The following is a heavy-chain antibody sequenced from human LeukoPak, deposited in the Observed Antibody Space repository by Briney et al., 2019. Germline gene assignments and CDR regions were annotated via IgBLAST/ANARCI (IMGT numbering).Heavy chain of an antibody. CDR2: ISSSGSTI. V-gene: IGHV3-48*03. Sequence: GGSLRLSCAASGFTFSSYEMNWVRQAPGKGLEWVSYISSSGSTIYYADSVKGRFTISRDNAKNSLYLQMNSLRAEDTAVYYCARDRTKPFGSGGSCVDYWGQGTLVTVSS. CDR1: GFTFSSYE. CDR3: ARDRTKPFGSGGSCVDY. D-gene: IGHD2-15*01. J-gene: IGHJ4*02.